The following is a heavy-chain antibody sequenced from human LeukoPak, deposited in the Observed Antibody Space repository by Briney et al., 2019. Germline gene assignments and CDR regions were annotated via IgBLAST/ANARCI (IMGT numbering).Heavy chain of an antibody. CDR3: ARDPYYDSSGYEQFDY. V-gene: IGHV1-69*05. CDR1: GGTFSSDA. Sequence: GASVKVSCKXSGGTFSSDAISWVRQAPGQGLEWMGRIIPIFGTANYAQKFQGRVTITTDESTSTAYMELSSLRSEDTAVYYCARDPYYDSSGYEQFDYWGQGTLVTVSS. CDR2: IIPIFGTA. D-gene: IGHD3-22*01. J-gene: IGHJ4*02.